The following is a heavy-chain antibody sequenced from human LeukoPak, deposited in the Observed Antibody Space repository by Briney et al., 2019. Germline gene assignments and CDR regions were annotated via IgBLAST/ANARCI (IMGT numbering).Heavy chain of an antibody. V-gene: IGHV5-51*01. CDR1: GYSFTSYW. Sequence: GESLKISCKSSGYSFTSYWIGWVRQMPGKGLEWMGIIYPGDSDTRYSPSFQGQVTISADKSISTAYLQWSSLKASDTAMHYCARHWHDYGDWFDPWGQGTLVTVSS. D-gene: IGHD4-17*01. J-gene: IGHJ5*02. CDR3: ARHWHDYGDWFDP. CDR2: IYPGDSDT.